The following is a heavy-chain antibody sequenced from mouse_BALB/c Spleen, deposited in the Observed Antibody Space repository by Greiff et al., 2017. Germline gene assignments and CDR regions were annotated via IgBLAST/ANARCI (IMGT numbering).Heavy chain of an antibody. D-gene: IGHD2-4*01. CDR1: GYTFTSYW. Sequence: QVQLQQPGAELVRPGASVKLSCKASGYTFTSYWINWVKQRPGQGLEWIGNIYPSDSYTNYNQKFKDKATLTVDKSSSTAYMQLSSPTSEDSAVYYCTLMITTNGYAMDYWGQGTSVTVSS. CDR3: TLMITTNGYAMDY. J-gene: IGHJ4*01. CDR2: IYPSDSYT. V-gene: IGHV1-69*02.